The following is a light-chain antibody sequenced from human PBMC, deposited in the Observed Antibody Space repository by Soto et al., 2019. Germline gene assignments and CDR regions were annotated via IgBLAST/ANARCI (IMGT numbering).Light chain of an antibody. J-gene: IGKJ1*01. CDR2: LGS. CDR1: QSLLHLDGKNY. CDR3: MQSLQTPKT. V-gene: IGKV2-28*01. Sequence: DIVMTQSPLSLPVSPGAPASISCKSSQSLLHLDGKNYLDWYLQKAGQSPQLLIYLGSDRASGVPDRFSGSGSGTDFTLEISRVGAEDVGVYYCMQSLQTPKTFGPGTKVEIK.